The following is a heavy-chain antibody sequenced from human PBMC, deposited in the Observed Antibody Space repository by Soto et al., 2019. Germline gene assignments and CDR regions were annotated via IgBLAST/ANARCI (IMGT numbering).Heavy chain of an antibody. CDR3: AGSVVVTAIDY. CDR1: GGSISSYY. Sequence: SETLSLTCTVSGGSISSYYWSWIRQPPGKGLEWIGYIYYSGSTNYNPSLKSRVTISVDTSKNQFSLKLSSVTAADTAVYYCAGSVVVTAIDYWGPGTLVTVSS. D-gene: IGHD2-21*02. CDR2: IYYSGST. J-gene: IGHJ4*01. V-gene: IGHV4-59*01.